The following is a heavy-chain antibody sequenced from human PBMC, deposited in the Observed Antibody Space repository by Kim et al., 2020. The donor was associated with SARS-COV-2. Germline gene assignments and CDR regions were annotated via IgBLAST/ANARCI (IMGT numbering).Heavy chain of an antibody. CDR3: AKAEGERGHGFWHWFDP. CDR2: ISGSGGST. CDR1: GFTFSSYA. V-gene: IGHV3-23*01. J-gene: IGHJ5*02. D-gene: IGHD3-3*01. Sequence: GGSLRLSCAASGFTFSSYAMSWVRQAPGKGLEWVSAISGSGGSTYYADSVKGRFTISRDNSKNTLYLQMNSLRAEDTAVYYCAKAEGERGHGFWHWFDPWGQGTLVTVSS.